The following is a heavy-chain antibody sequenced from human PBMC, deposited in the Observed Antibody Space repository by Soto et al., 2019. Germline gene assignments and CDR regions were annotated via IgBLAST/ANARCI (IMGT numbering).Heavy chain of an antibody. CDR3: ARHKNYYDSNLDY. V-gene: IGHV4-30-4*01. CDR1: GGSISSGDYY. CDR2: ISYSGTT. D-gene: IGHD3-22*01. Sequence: SETLSLTCSVSGGSISSGDYYWSWIRQPPGKGLEWIGYISYSGTTYYNPSLKSRVIISIDTSKNQFSLKLSSVTAADTAMYYCARHKNYYDSNLDYWGQGTLVTVS. J-gene: IGHJ4*02.